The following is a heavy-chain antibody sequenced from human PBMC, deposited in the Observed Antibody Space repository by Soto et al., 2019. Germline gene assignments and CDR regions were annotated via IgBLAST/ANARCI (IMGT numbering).Heavy chain of an antibody. V-gene: IGHV3-30*18. D-gene: IGHD6-13*01. Sequence: QVQLVESGGGVVQPGRSLRLSCAASGFTFSSYGMHWVRLAPGKGLEWVAVISYDGSNKYYADSVKGRFTISRDNSKNTLYLQMNSLRAEDTAVYYCAKDSSQQLGEYFDYWGQGTLVTVSS. CDR2: ISYDGSNK. CDR1: GFTFSSYG. J-gene: IGHJ4*02. CDR3: AKDSSQQLGEYFDY.